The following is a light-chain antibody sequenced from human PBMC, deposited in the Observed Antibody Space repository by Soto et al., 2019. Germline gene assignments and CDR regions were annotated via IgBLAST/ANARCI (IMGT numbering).Light chain of an antibody. CDR3: QRRSNWPT. CDR2: DAS. J-gene: IGKJ4*01. CDR1: QSVGSY. Sequence: EIVLTQSPATLSLSPGARATLSCRASQSVGSYLAWYQQKPGQAPRLLIYDASNRATGIPARFSGSGSGTDFTLTISSLEPEDFAVYYCQRRSNWPTFGGGTKVDIK. V-gene: IGKV3-11*01.